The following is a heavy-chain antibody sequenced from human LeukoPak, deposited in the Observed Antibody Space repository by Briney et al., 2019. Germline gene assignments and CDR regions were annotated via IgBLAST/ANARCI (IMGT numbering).Heavy chain of an antibody. D-gene: IGHD6-19*01. V-gene: IGHV3-30*03. CDR3: ARGDSSGFPLDY. J-gene: IGHJ4*02. CDR2: ISYDGSNK. Sequence: GGSLRLSCAASGFTFSSYGMHWVRQAPGKGLEWVAVISYDGSNKYYADSVKGRFTISRDNSKNTLYLQMNSLRAEDTAVYYCARGDSSGFPLDYWGQGTLVTVSS. CDR1: GFTFSSYG.